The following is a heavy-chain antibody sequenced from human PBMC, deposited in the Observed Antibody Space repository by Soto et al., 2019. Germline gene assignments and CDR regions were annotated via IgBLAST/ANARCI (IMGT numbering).Heavy chain of an antibody. CDR2: ISGSAGST. Sequence: EVQLLESGGGLVQPGGSLRLSCAASGFTFSSYAMSWVRQAPGKGLEWVSAISGSAGSTYYADSVKGRFIISRDNSKNTRYLQMKCLRAEDTAVYYCAKSDILTGYYNGGNAFDIWGQGTMVTVSS. CDR1: GFTFSSYA. J-gene: IGHJ3*02. V-gene: IGHV3-23*01. CDR3: AKSDILTGYYNGGNAFDI. D-gene: IGHD3-9*01.